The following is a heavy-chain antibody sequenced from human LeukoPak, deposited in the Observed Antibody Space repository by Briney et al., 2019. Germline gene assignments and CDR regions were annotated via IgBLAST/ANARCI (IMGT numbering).Heavy chain of an antibody. CDR2: IWSDGNNR. J-gene: IGHJ6*03. Sequence: PGGSPRLPCAASGFTFRNYGMHWVRQATGKGLEWVSFIWSDGNNRFYADSVKGRFTISRDNSKNMLYLQMDTLRAEDTALYYCAKDPGASVSGFYMDVWGKGTTVIVSS. D-gene: IGHD2-8*02. V-gene: IGHV3-30*02. CDR3: AKDPGASVSGFYMDV. CDR1: GFTFRNYG.